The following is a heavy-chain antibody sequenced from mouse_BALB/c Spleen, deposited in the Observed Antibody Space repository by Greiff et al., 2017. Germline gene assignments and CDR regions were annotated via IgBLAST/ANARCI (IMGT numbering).Heavy chain of an antibody. V-gene: IGHV3-2*02. Sequence: EVQLQQSGPGLVKPSQSLSLTCTVTGYSITSDYAWNWIRQFPGNKLEWMGYISYSGSTSYNPSLKSRISITRDTSKNQFFLQLNSVTTEDTATYYCARSGPYYYGSSYFDYWGQGTTLTVSS. CDR1: GYSITSDYA. J-gene: IGHJ2*01. CDR3: ARSGPYYYGSSYFDY. D-gene: IGHD1-1*01. CDR2: ISYSGST.